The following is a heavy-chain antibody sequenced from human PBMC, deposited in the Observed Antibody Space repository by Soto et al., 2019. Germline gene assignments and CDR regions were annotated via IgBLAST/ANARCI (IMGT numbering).Heavy chain of an antibody. CDR3: ARDLAAAGRPNWFDP. CDR1: GSTFNRYG. D-gene: IGHD6-13*01. CDR2: ISAYNGNT. V-gene: IGHV1-18*01. J-gene: IGHJ5*02. Sequence: VKVSCKASGSTFNRYGISWVRQAPGQGLEWMGWISAYNGNTNYAQKLQGRVTMTTDTSTSTAYMELRSLRSDDTAVYYCARDLAAAGRPNWFDPWGQGTLVTVSS.